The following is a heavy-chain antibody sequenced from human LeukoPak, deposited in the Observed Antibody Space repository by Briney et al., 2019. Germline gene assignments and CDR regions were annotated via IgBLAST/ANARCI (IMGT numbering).Heavy chain of an antibody. CDR3: AREDREMATSPTNYYYYYYMDV. V-gene: IGHV4-31*03. J-gene: IGHJ6*03. CDR1: GGSISSGGYY. CDR2: IYHSGST. Sequence: SETLSLTCTVSGGSISSGGYYWSWIRQHPGKGLEWIGYIYHSGSTYYNPSLKSRVTISVDTSKNQFSLKLSSVTAADTAVYYCAREDREMATSPTNYYYYYYMDVWGKGTTVTVSS. D-gene: IGHD5-24*01.